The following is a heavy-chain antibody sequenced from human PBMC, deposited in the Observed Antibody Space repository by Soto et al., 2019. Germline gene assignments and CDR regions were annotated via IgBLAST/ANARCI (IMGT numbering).Heavy chain of an antibody. CDR2: VFWDGGE. Sequence: QITLRESGPSLVKPTETLTLTCTFSGFSLTTTGVGVGWIRQPPGKALEWLAVVFWDGGERYSPSLKSRVTITKDTSQDQVVFTMTNMDPADTATYYCTQVYGSGSWGWYFHSWGQGTLVTVSS. J-gene: IGHJ4*02. CDR1: GFSLTTTGVG. CDR3: TQVYGSGSWGWYFHS. D-gene: IGHD1-26*01. V-gene: IGHV2-5*02.